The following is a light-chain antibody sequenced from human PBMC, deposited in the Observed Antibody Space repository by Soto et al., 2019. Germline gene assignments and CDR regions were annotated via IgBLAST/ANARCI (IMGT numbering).Light chain of an antibody. CDR1: SSDVGSYNL. J-gene: IGLJ1*01. CDR2: EGS. V-gene: IGLV2-23*01. CDR3: CSYAGSGYV. Sequence: QSVLTQPASVSGSPGQSITISCTGTSSDVGSYNLVSWYQQHPGKAPKLMIYEGSKRPSGVSNRFSGSKSGNTASLTISGLQAEDEADSYCCSYAGSGYVCGTGTKLTVL.